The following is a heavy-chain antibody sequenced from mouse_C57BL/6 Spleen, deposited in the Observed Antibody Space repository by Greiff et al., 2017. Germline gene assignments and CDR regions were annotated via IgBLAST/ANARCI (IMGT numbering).Heavy chain of an antibody. CDR1: GYTFTSYW. J-gene: IGHJ2*01. CDR2: IYPGSGST. Sequence: QVQLQQPGAELVKPGASVKMSCKASGYTFTSYWITWVKQRPGQGLEWIGDIYPGSGSTNYNEKFKSKATLTVDTSSSTAYMQLSSLTSEDSAVYYCARAVITTVVAEYFDYWGQGTTLTVSS. D-gene: IGHD1-1*01. V-gene: IGHV1-55*01. CDR3: ARAVITTVVAEYFDY.